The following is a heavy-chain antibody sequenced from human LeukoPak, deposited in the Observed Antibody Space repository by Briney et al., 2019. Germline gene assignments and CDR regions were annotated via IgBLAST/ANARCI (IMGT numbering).Heavy chain of an antibody. CDR2: ISYDGSNK. CDR3: AKLMITFGGVIVDYFDY. D-gene: IGHD3-16*02. CDR1: GFTFSSYS. J-gene: IGHJ4*02. V-gene: IGHV3-30*18. Sequence: GGSLRLSCAASGFTFSSYSMNWVRQAPGKGLEWVAVISYDGSNKYYADSVKGRFTISRDNSKNTLYLQMNSLRAEDTAVYYCAKLMITFGGVIVDYFDYWGQGTLVTVSS.